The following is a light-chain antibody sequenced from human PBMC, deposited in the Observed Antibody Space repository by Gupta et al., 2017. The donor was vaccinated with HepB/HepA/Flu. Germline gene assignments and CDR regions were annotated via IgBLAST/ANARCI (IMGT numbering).Light chain of an antibody. CDR3: QQYDNRPPWT. CDR1: QGVSNN. J-gene: IGKJ3*01. CDR2: DAS. V-gene: IGKV1-33*01. Sequence: EIEMTQSPSSLSASAGERVTLTCKASQGVSNNLDWYQQKPGKAPKLLIYDASNMATGIPARFSGSGSGTEFTLTISSLQSEDIATYYCQQYDNRPPWTFGPGTKVDIK.